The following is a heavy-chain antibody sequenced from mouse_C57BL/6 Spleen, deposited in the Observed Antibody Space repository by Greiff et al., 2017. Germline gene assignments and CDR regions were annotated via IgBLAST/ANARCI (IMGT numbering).Heavy chain of an antibody. Sequence: EVMLVESAGGLVQPGSSMKLSCTASGFTFSDYYMAWVRQVPEKGLEWVANINYDGSSTYYLDSLKSRFIISRDNAKNILYLQMSSLKSEDTATYYCAREGRWLLRGGAMDYWGQGTSVTVSS. CDR3: AREGRWLLRGGAMDY. D-gene: IGHD2-3*01. CDR1: GFTFSDYY. CDR2: INYDGSST. V-gene: IGHV5-16*01. J-gene: IGHJ4*01.